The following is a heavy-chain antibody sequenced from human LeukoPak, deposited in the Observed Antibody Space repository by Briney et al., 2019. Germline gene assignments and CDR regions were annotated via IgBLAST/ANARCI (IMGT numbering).Heavy chain of an antibody. J-gene: IGHJ4*02. D-gene: IGHD6-13*01. V-gene: IGHV3-23*01. Sequence: PGGSLRLSRAASGFTFSSYAMSWVRQAPGKGLEWVSAISGNGGSTYYADSVKGRFTISRDNSKNTLYLQMNSLRAEDTAVYYCAKSRGQQPVFDYWGQGTLVTVSS. CDR2: ISGNGGST. CDR3: AKSRGQQPVFDY. CDR1: GFTFSSYA.